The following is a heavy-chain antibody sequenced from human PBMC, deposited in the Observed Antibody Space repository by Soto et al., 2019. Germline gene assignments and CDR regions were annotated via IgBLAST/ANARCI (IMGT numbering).Heavy chain of an antibody. V-gene: IGHV3-74*01. CDR3: ARDRSYTTDY. CDR2: INSDGSTT. CDR1: GFTFSNSW. D-gene: IGHD1-26*01. J-gene: IGHJ4*02. Sequence: GGSVRLSCAASGFTFSNSWMHWVRQAPGKGLVWVSYINSDGSTTTYADSVKGRFTISRDNAKNTVYLQITSLTAEDTAVYYCARDRSYTTDYWGQATLVTVSS.